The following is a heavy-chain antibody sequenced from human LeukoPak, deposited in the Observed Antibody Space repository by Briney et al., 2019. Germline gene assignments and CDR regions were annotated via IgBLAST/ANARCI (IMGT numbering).Heavy chain of an antibody. J-gene: IGHJ4*02. V-gene: IGHV4-34*01. Sequence: SETLSLTCAVYGGSFSPYYWSWIRQSPDKGLEWIGEINHSGSTNYNPSLKSRVTISVDTSKNQFSLKLSSVTAADTAVYYCARGRGKTTVTTFYGYWGQGTLVTVSS. CDR3: ARGRGKTTVTTFYGY. CDR2: INHSGST. CDR1: GGSFSPYY. D-gene: IGHD4-17*01.